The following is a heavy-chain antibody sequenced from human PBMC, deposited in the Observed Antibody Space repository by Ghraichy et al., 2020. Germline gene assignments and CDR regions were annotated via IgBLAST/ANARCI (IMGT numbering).Heavy chain of an antibody. D-gene: IGHD1-26*01. CDR2: TYHRSKWYN. CDR3: ARERWEPVDSYYGMDV. Sequence: SQTLSLTCAISGDSVSSNSAAWNWIRKSPSRGLEWLGRTYHRSKWYNDNAVSVKSRITINPDTAKNQFSLQLNSVTPEDTAVYYCARERWEPVDSYYGMDVWGQGTTVTVSS. J-gene: IGHJ6*02. V-gene: IGHV6-1*01. CDR1: GDSVSSNSAA.